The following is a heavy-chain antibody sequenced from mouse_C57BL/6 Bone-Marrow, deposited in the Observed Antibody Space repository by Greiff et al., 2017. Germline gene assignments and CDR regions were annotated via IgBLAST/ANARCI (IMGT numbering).Heavy chain of an antibody. D-gene: IGHD2-3*01. CDR2: IDPENGDT. V-gene: IGHV14-4*01. CDR1: GFNIKDDY. J-gene: IGHJ2*01. CDR3: TTMMFDY. Sequence: EVQLQQSGAELVRPGASVKLSCTASGFNIKDDYMHWVKQRPEQGLEWIGWIDPENGDTEYASKFQGKATITADPSSNTAYLQLSSLTSEDTAVYYCTTMMFDYWGQGTTLTVSS.